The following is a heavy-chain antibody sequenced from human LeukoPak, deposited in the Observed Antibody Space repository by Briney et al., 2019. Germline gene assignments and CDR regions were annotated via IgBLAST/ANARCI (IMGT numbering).Heavy chain of an antibody. J-gene: IGHJ3*01. Sequence: ASVKVSCKASGYTFTGYYVHWVRQAPGQGLDWVGWINPTSGATNYAQKFQGRVTMTRDTSNNTSYMELSRLRSDDTAVDYCAREFRTTTWSFDAFDLWGQGTMVTVSS. D-gene: IGHD1/OR15-1a*01. CDR2: INPTSGAT. V-gene: IGHV1-2*02. CDR3: AREFRTTTWSFDAFDL. CDR1: GYTFTGYY.